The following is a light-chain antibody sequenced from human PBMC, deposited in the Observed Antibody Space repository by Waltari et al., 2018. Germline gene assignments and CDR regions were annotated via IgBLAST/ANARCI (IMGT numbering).Light chain of an antibody. CDR1: QSISTW. CDR2: KAS. Sequence: DIQMTQSPSTLSASVGDRITITCRASQSISTWLAWYQQKPGKAPKLLIYKASNLESGGPSRFSDSGSGTEFTLTISSLQPDDFATYYCQQYNSYHTFGQGTKLEIK. J-gene: IGKJ2*01. CDR3: QQYNSYHT. V-gene: IGKV1-5*03.